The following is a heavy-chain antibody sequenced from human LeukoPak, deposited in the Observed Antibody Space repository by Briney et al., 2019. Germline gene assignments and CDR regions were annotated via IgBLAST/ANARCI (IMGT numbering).Heavy chain of an antibody. Sequence: SETLSLTCAVSGGSISSGSYYWSWIRQPAGKGLEWIGRIYTSRSTNYNPSLKSRVTISVDRSKNQFSLKLSSVTAADTAVYYCARDQTYSGSGIYTYFDYWGQGILVTVSS. J-gene: IGHJ4*02. CDR2: IYTSRST. CDR3: ARDQTYSGSGIYTYFDY. CDR1: GGSISSGSYY. V-gene: IGHV4-61*02. D-gene: IGHD3-10*01.